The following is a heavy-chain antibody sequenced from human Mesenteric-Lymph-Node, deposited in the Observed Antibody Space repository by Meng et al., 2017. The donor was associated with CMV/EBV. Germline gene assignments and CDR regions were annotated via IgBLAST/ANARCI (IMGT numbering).Heavy chain of an antibody. CDR1: GGSISHYY. J-gene: IGHJ4*02. CDR2: ISYTGNT. Sequence: SETLSLTCTVSGGSISHYYWTWIRQPPGKGLEWIGYISYTGNTDYNPSLKSRVTISVDTSKNQFSLKLNSVTAADTAVYYCAREGSGGSDYWGQGTLVTVSS. D-gene: IGHD1-26*01. CDR3: AREGSGGSDY. V-gene: IGHV4-59*01.